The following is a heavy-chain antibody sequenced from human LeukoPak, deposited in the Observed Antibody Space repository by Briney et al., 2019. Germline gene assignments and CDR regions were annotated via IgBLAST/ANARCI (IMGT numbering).Heavy chain of an antibody. V-gene: IGHV3-23*01. Sequence: PGGSLRLSCAASGFTFSSYAMSWVRQAPGKGLEWVSAISGSGGSTYYADSVKGRFTISRDNSKNTLYLQMNSLRAEDTAVYYCAKLDCSSTSCYVFNEAGSFDYWGQGTLVTVSS. CDR3: AKLDCSSTSCYVFNEAGSFDY. D-gene: IGHD2-2*01. J-gene: IGHJ4*02. CDR1: GFTFSSYA. CDR2: ISGSGGST.